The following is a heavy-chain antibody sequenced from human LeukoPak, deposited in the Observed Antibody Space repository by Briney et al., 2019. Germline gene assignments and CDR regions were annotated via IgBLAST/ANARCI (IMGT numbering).Heavy chain of an antibody. D-gene: IGHD2-8*01. J-gene: IGHJ4*02. CDR3: ARHCSNGVSYPRDY. CDR2: ITTYNGEK. V-gene: IGHV1-18*01. CDR1: GYTLSEYG. Sequence: ASVKVSCKASGYTLSEYGISWVRQAPGQGLEWVGWITTYNGEKIYSQKFQGRVTMTTDTSSGTYYMELRNLRSDDTAIYYCARHCSNGVSYPRDYWGQRTLVIVSS.